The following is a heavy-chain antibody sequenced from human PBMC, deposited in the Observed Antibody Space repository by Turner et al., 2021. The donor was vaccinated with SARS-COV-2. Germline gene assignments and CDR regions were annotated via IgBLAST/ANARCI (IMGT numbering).Heavy chain of an antibody. V-gene: IGHV4-59*02. D-gene: IGHD1-1*01. Sequence: QVQLQGSGPGLVNPSETLALICTISGDSVSPFYWGWVRQPPGKGLEWIGYIYHTGSVSYSPSLENRVTISEDTSKSQLSLKLNSVTAADTAVDYCARWNEGFDYWGQGTLVTVSS. J-gene: IGHJ4*02. CDR1: GDSVSPFY. CDR2: IYHTGSV. CDR3: ARWNEGFDY.